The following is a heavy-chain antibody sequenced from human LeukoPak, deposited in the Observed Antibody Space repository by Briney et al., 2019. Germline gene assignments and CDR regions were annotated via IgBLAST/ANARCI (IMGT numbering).Heavy chain of an antibody. D-gene: IGHD2-15*01. Sequence: GGSLRLSCAASRFTFSTYSMNWVRQAPGKGLEWVSSISSRSTYIYYADSVKGRFTISRDNAKNSLYLQMNSLRAEDTAVYYCAREGGTHCSGGSCYGDYWGQGTLVTVSS. V-gene: IGHV3-21*01. CDR2: ISSRSTYI. J-gene: IGHJ4*02. CDR3: AREGGTHCSGGSCYGDY. CDR1: RFTFSTYS.